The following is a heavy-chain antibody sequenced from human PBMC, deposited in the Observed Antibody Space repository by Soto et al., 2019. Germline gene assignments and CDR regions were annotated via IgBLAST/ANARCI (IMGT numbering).Heavy chain of an antibody. Sequence: GGSLRLSCAASGFTFSSYGMHWVRQAPGKGLEWVAVISYGGSNKYYADSVKGRFTISRDNSKNTLYLQMNSLRAGDTAVYYCAKCSTNSCYRADIWGQGTMVTVSS. D-gene: IGHD2-2*01. V-gene: IGHV3-30*18. CDR3: AKCSTNSCYRADI. CDR2: ISYGGSNK. J-gene: IGHJ3*02. CDR1: GFTFSSYG.